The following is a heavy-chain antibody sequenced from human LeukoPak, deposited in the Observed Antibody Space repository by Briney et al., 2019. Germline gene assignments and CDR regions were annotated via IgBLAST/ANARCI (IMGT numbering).Heavy chain of an antibody. Sequence: GGSLRLSCAASGFTFSSYAMSWVRQAPGEGLQWVSAISGRGGSTYYADSVKGRFTISRDNSKNTLYLQMNSLRAEDTAVYYCAKGGYCSGGSCYYFDYWGQGTLVTVSS. CDR2: ISGRGGST. V-gene: IGHV3-23*01. J-gene: IGHJ4*02. CDR1: GFTFSSYA. CDR3: AKGGYCSGGSCYYFDY. D-gene: IGHD2-15*01.